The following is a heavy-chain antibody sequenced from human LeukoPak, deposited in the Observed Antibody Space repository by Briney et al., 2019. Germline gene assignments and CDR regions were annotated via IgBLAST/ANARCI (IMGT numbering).Heavy chain of an antibody. V-gene: IGHV4-39*07. CDR1: GGSISSSSYY. CDR3: ARDSRWLQLHYYYYMDV. D-gene: IGHD5-24*01. J-gene: IGHJ6*03. CDR2: IYYSGST. Sequence: SETLSLTCTVSGGSISSSSYYWGWIRQPPGKGLEWIGSIYYSGSTYYNPSPKSRVTISVDTSKNQFSLKLSSVTAADTAVYYCARDSRWLQLHYYYYMDVWGKGTTVT.